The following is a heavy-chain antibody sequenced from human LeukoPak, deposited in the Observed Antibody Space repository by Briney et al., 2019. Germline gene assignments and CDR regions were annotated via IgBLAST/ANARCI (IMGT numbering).Heavy chain of an antibody. CDR2: INHSGST. V-gene: IGHV4-34*01. Sequence: SETLSLTCAVYGGSFSGYYWSWIRQPPGKGLEWIGEINHSGSTNYNPSLKSRVTISVDTSKNQFSLKLSSVTAADTAVYYCARDYYGSGSTIDPWGQGTLVTVSS. CDR3: ARDYYGSGSTIDP. CDR1: GGSFSGYY. J-gene: IGHJ5*02. D-gene: IGHD3-10*01.